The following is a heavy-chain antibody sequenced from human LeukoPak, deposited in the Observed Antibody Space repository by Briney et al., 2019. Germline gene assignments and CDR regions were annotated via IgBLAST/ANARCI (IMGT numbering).Heavy chain of an antibody. CDR1: GYSFISYW. D-gene: IGHD3-22*01. CDR3: ARLLDSSGLYRFDY. V-gene: IGHV5-51*01. CDR2: IYPGDSDT. Sequence: GESLKISCKGSGYSFISYWIGWVREMPGKGLEWMGIIYPGDSDTSYSPSFQGQVTISADKSISTAYLQWSSLKASDTAMYYCARLLDSSGLYRFDYWGQGTLVTLSS. J-gene: IGHJ4*02.